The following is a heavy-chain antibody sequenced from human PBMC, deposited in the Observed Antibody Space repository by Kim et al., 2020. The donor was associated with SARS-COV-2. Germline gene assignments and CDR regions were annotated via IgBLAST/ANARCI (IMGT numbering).Heavy chain of an antibody. D-gene: IGHD1-1*01. J-gene: IGHJ5*02. V-gene: IGHV3-30*18. CDR3: AKGNNIYFVNLEH. CDR1: GFLFSVYG. Sequence: GGSLRLSCAASGFLFSVYGMYWVRQAPGKGLEWVAAISYVGSHRVYGDSVKGRFVISRDNAKKTLVLQMDVLTLDDTGVYYCAKGNNIYFVNLEHCGQGT. CDR2: ISYVGSHR.